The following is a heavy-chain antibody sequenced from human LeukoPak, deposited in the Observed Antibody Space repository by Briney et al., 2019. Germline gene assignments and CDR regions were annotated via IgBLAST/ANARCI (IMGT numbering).Heavy chain of an antibody. J-gene: IGHJ5*02. CDR3: AREGIFGVVISGNWFDP. CDR1: GGTFSSYA. D-gene: IGHD3-3*01. Sequence: SVKVSCKASGGTFSSYAISWVRQAPGQGLEWMGGIIPIFGTANYAQKFQGRVTITADKSTSTAYMELSSLRSEDTAVYYCAREGIFGVVISGNWFDPWGQGTLVTVSS. V-gene: IGHV1-69*06. CDR2: IIPIFGTA.